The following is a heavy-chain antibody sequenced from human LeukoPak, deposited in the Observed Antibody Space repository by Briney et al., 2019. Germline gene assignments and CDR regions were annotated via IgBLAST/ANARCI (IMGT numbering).Heavy chain of an antibody. V-gene: IGHV4-38-2*02. CDR1: GYSISSGYY. J-gene: IGHJ4*02. D-gene: IGHD6-6*01. CDR3: ARVRRGYSSSSNFNYYCDY. CDR2: IYHGGST. Sequence: SETLSLTCTVSGYSISSGYYWGWIRQSPGKGLEWIGSIYHGGSTYYNPSLRSRVIISVDTSKNHFSLKMSSVTAADTAVYYCARVRRGYSSSSNFNYYCDYWGQGTLVTVSS.